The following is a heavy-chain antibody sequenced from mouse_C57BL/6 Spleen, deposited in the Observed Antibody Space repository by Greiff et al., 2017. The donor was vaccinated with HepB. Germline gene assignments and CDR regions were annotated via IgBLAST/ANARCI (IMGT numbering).Heavy chain of an antibody. CDR2: INPNNGGT. V-gene: IGHV1-18*01. CDR1: GYTFTDYN. J-gene: IGHJ4*01. CDR3: ARWDSPYAMDY. D-gene: IGHD2-12*01. Sequence: VQLQQSGPELVKPGASVKIPCKASGYTFTDYNMDWVKQSHGKSLEWIGDINPNNGGTIYNQKFKGKATLTVDKSSSTAYMELRSLTSEDTAVYYCARWDSPYAMDYWGQGTSVTVSS.